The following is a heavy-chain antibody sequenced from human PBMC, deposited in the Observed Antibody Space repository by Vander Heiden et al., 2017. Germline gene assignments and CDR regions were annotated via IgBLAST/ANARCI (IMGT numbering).Heavy chain of an antibody. V-gene: IGHV3-23*01. Sequence: EVQLLESVGGLVQPGGSLRLSWAASGFAFSSYVMSWVRQAPGKGLEWVSTISSSGSSTYYADSVKGRFTISRDNSKNTLYLQMNSLRAEDTAVYYCAKDPYCSSTSCNNWFDPWGQGTLVTVSS. D-gene: IGHD2-2*01. CDR2: ISSSGSST. CDR1: GFAFSSYV. CDR3: AKDPYCSSTSCNNWFDP. J-gene: IGHJ5*02.